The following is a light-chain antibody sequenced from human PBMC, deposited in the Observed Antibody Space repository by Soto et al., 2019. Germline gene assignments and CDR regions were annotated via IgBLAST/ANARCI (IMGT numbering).Light chain of an antibody. J-gene: IGKJ3*01. CDR1: QSVSSSY. Sequence: EIVLTQSPGTLSLSPGERATLSCRASQSVSSSYLAWYQQKPGQAPRLLIYGASSRATGIPDRFSGSGSGTDFNLTINRLEPEDFAVYYCQQYGSSPFTFGPGTREDIK. CDR2: GAS. V-gene: IGKV3-20*01. CDR3: QQYGSSPFT.